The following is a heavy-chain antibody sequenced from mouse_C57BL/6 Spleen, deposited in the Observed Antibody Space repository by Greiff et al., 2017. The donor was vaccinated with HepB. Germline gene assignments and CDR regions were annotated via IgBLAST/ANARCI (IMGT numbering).Heavy chain of an antibody. CDR3: ARCPYYGNRAYYYAMDY. V-gene: IGHV1-53*01. CDR2: INPSNGGT. CDR1: GYTFTSYW. J-gene: IGHJ4*01. D-gene: IGHD2-10*01. Sequence: VQLQQPGTELVKPGASVKLSCKASGYTFTSYWMHWVKQRPGQGLEWIGNINPSNGGTNYNEKFKSKATLTVEKSSSTAYMQLSSLTSEDSAVYYCARCPYYGNRAYYYAMDYWGQGTSVTVSS.